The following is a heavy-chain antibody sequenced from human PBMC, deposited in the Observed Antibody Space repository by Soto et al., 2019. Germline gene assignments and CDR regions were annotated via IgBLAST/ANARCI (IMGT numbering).Heavy chain of an antibody. CDR1: GGTCIGYA. CDR3: AKDGSYSSSWSSYYYGMDV. V-gene: IGHV3-23*01. CDR2: ISGSGGST. D-gene: IGHD6-13*01. J-gene: IGHJ6*02. Sequence: VRSMRLSWAAAGGTCIGYAMSCVRQAQGKGLEWVSAISGSGGSTYYADSVKGRFTISRDNSKNTLYLQMNGLRAEDTAVYYCAKDGSYSSSWSSYYYGMDVWGQGTTVTVSS.